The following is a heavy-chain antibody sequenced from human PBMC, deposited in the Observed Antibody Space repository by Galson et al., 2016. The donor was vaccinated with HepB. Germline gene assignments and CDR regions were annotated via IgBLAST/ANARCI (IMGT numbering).Heavy chain of an antibody. D-gene: IGHD2-2*01. V-gene: IGHV3-73*01. CDR2: IRNKANNYTT. CDR1: GFLFSGST. CDR3: TTDALDH. J-gene: IGHJ4*02. Sequence: SLRLSCAASGFLFSGSTMHWVRQAPGKGLEWVGRIRNKANNYTTTHRESVKGRFAISRDGSKNMAYLQMNSLKTEDTGVCFCTTDALDHWGQGTLVTVSS.